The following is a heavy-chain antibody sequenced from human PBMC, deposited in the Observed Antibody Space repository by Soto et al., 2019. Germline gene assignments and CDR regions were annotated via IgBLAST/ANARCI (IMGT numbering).Heavy chain of an antibody. CDR3: ASAAGEVVVVAATRDYYYYYGMDV. Sequence: SVNFSCTASGGTFSSYAIGWVRQAPGQGLEWMGGIIPIFGTANYAQKFQGRVTITADESTSTAYMELSSLRSEDTAVYYCASAAGEVVVVAATRDYYYYYGMDVWGQGTTVTVSS. V-gene: IGHV1-69*01. CDR2: IIPIFGTA. D-gene: IGHD2-15*01. CDR1: GGTFSSYA. J-gene: IGHJ6*02.